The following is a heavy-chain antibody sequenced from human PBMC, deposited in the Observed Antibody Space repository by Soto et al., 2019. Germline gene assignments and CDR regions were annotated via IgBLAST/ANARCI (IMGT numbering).Heavy chain of an antibody. J-gene: IGHJ4*02. CDR3: AKGKAHTLFGVDTLFDY. CDR1: GFPFGSHA. Sequence: PGGSLRLPCAASGFPFGSHAMSWVRQAPGEGLEWVSLVSGNGGTTNYADSVKGRFTITRDNSQKTLYLHMNSLRAEDTAIYYCAKGKAHTLFGVDTLFDYWGQGTLVTVSS. V-gene: IGHV3-23*01. D-gene: IGHD3-3*01. CDR2: VSGNGGTT.